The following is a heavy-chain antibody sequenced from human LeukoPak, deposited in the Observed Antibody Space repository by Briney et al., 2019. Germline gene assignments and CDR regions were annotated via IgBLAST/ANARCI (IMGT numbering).Heavy chain of an antibody. V-gene: IGHV1-69*01. Sequence: SVKVSCKASGGTFSSYAISWVRQAPGQGLEWMGGIIPIFGTANYAQKFQGRVTITADESTSTAYMELSSLRSEDTAAYYCAAGNDWLSPLDYWGQGTLVTASS. D-gene: IGHD3-9*01. CDR1: GGTFSSYA. J-gene: IGHJ4*02. CDR2: IIPIFGTA. CDR3: AAGNDWLSPLDY.